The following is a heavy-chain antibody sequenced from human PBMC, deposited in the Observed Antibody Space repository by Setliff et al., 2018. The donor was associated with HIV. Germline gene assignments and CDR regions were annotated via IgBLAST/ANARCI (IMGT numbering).Heavy chain of an antibody. Sequence: GASVKVSCKASGNTLRNNVINWVRQAPGQGLEWVGSRIPALGEPHYAQGVQGRAAITADDSTHTAYLELVNLGPDDTATFYCGRGTLYGVSDYWGPGTLVTVSS. J-gene: IGHJ4*02. CDR3: GRGTLYGVSDY. D-gene: IGHD3-3*01. CDR1: GNTLRNNV. V-gene: IGHV1-69*11. CDR2: RIPALGEP.